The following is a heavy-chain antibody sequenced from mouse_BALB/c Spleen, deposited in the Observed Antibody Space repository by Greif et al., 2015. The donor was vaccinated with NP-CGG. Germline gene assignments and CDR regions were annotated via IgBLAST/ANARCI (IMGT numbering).Heavy chain of an antibody. CDR2: INPSNGGT. CDR3: TRRGYYGPDY. J-gene: IGHJ4*01. Sequence: QVQLQQSGAELVKPGASVKLSCKASGYTFTSYYMYWVKQRPGQGLEWIGEINPSNGGTNFNEKFKSKATLTVDKSSSTAYMQRSSLTSEDSAVYYCTRRGYYGPDYWGQGTSVTVSS. V-gene: IGHV1S81*02. CDR1: GYTFTSYY. D-gene: IGHD1-2*01.